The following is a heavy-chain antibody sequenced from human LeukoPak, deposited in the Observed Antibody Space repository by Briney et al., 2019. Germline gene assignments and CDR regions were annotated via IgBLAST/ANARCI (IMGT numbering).Heavy chain of an antibody. J-gene: IGHJ4*02. V-gene: IGHV3-21*01. CDR2: ISSTSSYI. Sequence: PGGSLRLSCTPSGFTFSSHSMNWVPQAPGKGLEWVSSISSTSSYIYYADSVKGRFTISRDNAKTSLFLQMNSLRAEDTAVYYCARDYARSVTAILPYYFDYWGQGTLVTVSS. CDR1: GFTFSSHS. D-gene: IGHD2-21*02. CDR3: ARDYARSVTAILPYYFDY.